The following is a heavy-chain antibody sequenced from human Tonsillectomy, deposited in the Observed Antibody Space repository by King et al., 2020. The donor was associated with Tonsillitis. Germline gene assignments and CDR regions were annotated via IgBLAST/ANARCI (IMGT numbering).Heavy chain of an antibody. CDR3: ARGVDEWGTDY. Sequence: VQLVESGGGVVQPGRSLRLSCAASGFTFINYPIHWVRQAPGKGLEWVAVISYDGINKYFADSVKGRFTISRDNSQNTMYLQVTSLRVEDTAGYYCARGVDEWGTDYWGQGTLVTVSS. D-gene: IGHD3-16*01. V-gene: IGHV3-30*01. CDR1: GFTFINYP. CDR2: ISYDGINK. J-gene: IGHJ4*02.